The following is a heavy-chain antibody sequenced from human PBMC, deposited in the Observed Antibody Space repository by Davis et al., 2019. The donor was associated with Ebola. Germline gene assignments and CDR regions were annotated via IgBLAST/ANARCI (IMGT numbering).Heavy chain of an antibody. D-gene: IGHD2-2*01. Sequence: ASVKVSCKASGYTFTGYYMHWVRQAPGQGLEWMGWINPNTGGTNYAQKFQGRVTMTRDTSISTAYMELDRLRFDDMAVYYCARDRYCTSTSCYRWFDPWGQGTLVTVSS. J-gene: IGHJ5*02. V-gene: IGHV1-2*02. CDR3: ARDRYCTSTSCYRWFDP. CDR2: INPNTGGT. CDR1: GYTFTGYY.